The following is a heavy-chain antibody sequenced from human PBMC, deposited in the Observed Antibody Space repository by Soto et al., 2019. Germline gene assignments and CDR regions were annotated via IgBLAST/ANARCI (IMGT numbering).Heavy chain of an antibody. CDR3: VRGGGGGLFDP. V-gene: IGHV3-11*06. CDR2: ISPGSRYP. J-gene: IGHJ5*02. Sequence: GGSLRLSCAGSGFTFGDSYMSWIRQAPGKGLEWLSYISPGSRYPAYADSVKGRFTISRDNAKRSPYLQMMSLTAEDTAIYYCVRGGGGGLFDPWGQGTMVTVSS. CDR1: GFTFGDSY. D-gene: IGHD2-15*01.